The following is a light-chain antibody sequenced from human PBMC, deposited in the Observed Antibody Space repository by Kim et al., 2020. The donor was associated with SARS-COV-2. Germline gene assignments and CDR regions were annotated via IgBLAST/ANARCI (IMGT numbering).Light chain of an antibody. V-gene: IGLV3-1*01. CDR3: QAWDSSTV. J-gene: IGLJ2*01. Sequence: SYELTQPPSVSVSPGQTASITCSGDKLGDKYACWYQQKPGQSPVLVIYQDSKRPSGIPERFSGSNSGNTATLTISGTKAMDEADYYCQAWDSSTVFG. CDR2: QDS. CDR1: KLGDKY.